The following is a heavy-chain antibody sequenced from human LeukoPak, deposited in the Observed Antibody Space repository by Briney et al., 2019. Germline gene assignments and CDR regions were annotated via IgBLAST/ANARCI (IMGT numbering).Heavy chain of an antibody. J-gene: IGHJ4*02. Sequence: SETLSLTCTVSGGSISSYYWSWIRQPPGKGLEWIGYIYYSGSTNYNPSLKSRVTISVDTSKNQFSLKLSSVTAADTAVYYCARLEDLNDYIDYWGQGTLVTVSS. CDR3: ARLEDLNDYIDY. D-gene: IGHD1-1*01. CDR2: IYYSGST. CDR1: GGSISSYY. V-gene: IGHV4-59*08.